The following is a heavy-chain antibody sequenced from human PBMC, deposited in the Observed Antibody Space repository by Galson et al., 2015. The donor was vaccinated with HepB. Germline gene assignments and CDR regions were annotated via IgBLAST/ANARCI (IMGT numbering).Heavy chain of an antibody. D-gene: IGHD6-13*01. J-gene: IGHJ6*03. CDR2: ISGSGGST. CDR3: AKDPNSSSPWSRILSYYMDV. V-gene: IGHV3-23*01. Sequence: SLRLSCAASGFTFSSYAMSWVRQAPGKGLEWVSAISGSGGSTYYADSVKGRFTISRDNSKNTLYLQMNSLRAEDTAVYYCAKDPNSSSPWSRILSYYMDVWGKGTAVTVSS. CDR1: GFTFSSYA.